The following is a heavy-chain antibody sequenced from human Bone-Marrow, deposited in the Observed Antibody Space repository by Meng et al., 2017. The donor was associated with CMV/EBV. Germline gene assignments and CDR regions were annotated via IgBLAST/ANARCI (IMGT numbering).Heavy chain of an antibody. D-gene: IGHD6-6*01. V-gene: IGHV4-4*02. CDR2: IYHSGST. CDR1: GGSISSSNW. Sequence: SETLSLTCAVSGGSISSSNWWSWVRQPPGKGLEWIGEIYHSGSTNYNPSLKSRVTISVDKSKNQFSLKLSSVTAADTAVYYCARVIARTVYYYYGMDVWGQGPTVTVSS. CDR3: ARVIARTVYYYYGMDV. J-gene: IGHJ6*02.